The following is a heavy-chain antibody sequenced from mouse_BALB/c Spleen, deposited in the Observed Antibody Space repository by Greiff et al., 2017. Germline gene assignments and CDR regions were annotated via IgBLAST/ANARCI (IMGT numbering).Heavy chain of an antibody. V-gene: IGHV5-9-4*01. CDR3: ARERGNYFDY. J-gene: IGHJ2*01. CDR2: ISSGGSYT. Sequence: EVKLMESGGGLVEPGGSLKLSCAASGFTFSSYAMSWVRQSPEKRLEWVAEISSGGSYTYYPDTVTGRFTISRDNAKNTLYLEMSSLRSEDTAMYYCARERGNYFDYWGQGTTLTVSS. CDR1: GFTFSSYA.